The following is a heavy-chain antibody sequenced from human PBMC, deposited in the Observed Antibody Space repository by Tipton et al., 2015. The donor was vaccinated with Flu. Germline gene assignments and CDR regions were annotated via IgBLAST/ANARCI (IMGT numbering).Heavy chain of an antibody. V-gene: IGHV3-48*03. J-gene: IGHJ4*02. D-gene: IGHD6-19*01. CDR1: GFTFSSYE. CDR2: ISSSGNTM. Sequence: SLRLSCAASGFTFSSYEMNWVRQVPGKGLEWLSYISSSGNTMSYADSVRGRFTISRDNTKKSLYLQLNSLRAEDTGVYYCATTTWGSSGRYEDHWGQGTLVTVSS. CDR3: ATTTWGSSGRYEDH.